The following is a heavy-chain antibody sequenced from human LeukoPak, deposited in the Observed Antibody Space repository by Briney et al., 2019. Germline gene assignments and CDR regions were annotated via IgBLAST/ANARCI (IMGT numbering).Heavy chain of an antibody. CDR1: GYTFTSYY. Sequence: ASVKVSCKASGYTFTSYYMHWVRQAPGQGLEWMGIINPSGGSTSYAQKFQGRVTVTRDTSTSTVYMELSSLRSEDTAVYYCARETIAAPAGYWGQGTLVTVSS. D-gene: IGHD6-13*01. CDR3: ARETIAAPAGY. V-gene: IGHV1-46*01. CDR2: INPSGGST. J-gene: IGHJ4*02.